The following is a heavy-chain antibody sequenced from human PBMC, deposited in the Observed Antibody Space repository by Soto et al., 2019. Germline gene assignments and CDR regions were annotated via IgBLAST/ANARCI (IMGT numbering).Heavy chain of an antibody. CDR2: ISAYNGNT. CDR3: ATEGSFYYYYYYMDG. Sequence: ASVKVSCKSSGYTFTSYGISWVRQSPGQGLEWMGWISAYNGNTNYAQKLQGRVTMTTDTSTSTAYMELRSLRSDDTAVYYCATEGSFYYYYYYMDGWGKGNTVTVSS. J-gene: IGHJ6*03. V-gene: IGHV1-18*01. CDR1: GYTFTSYG. D-gene: IGHD2-15*01.